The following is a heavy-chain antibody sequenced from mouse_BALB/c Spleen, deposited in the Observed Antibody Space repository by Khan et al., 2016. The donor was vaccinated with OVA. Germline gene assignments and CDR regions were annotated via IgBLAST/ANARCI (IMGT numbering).Heavy chain of an antibody. CDR2: ISYSGNT. J-gene: IGHJ2*01. CDR3: ARIDGGDCDY. Sequence: VQLKESGPGLVKPSQSLSLTCTVTGYSITSDYAWNWIRQFQGNKLEWMGYISYSGNTKYNPSLKSRISITRDTSKNQFFLQVNSVTTEDTATYSCARIDGGDCDYWGQGTTLTVSS. V-gene: IGHV3-2*02. CDR1: GYSITSDYA. D-gene: IGHD2-3*01.